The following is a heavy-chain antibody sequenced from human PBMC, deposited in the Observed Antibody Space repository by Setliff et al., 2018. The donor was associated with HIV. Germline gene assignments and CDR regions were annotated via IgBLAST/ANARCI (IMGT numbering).Heavy chain of an antibody. J-gene: IGHJ3*01. CDR3: ARVRVAAAGTSGP. Sequence: SETLSLTCTVSGGSIRTSSYYWGWIRQPPGKGLEWIGSIYYSGSTNYNPSLKSRVTISVDTSKNQFSLKLTSVTAADTAVYYCARVRVAAAGTSGPWGQGTMVTVSS. CDR1: GGSIRTSSYY. V-gene: IGHV4-39*07. CDR2: IYYSGST. D-gene: IGHD6-13*01.